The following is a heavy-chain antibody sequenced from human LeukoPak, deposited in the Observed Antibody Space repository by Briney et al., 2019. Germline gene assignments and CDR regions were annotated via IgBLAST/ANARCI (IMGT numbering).Heavy chain of an antibody. CDR2: INHSGST. CDR1: GYSISSGYY. D-gene: IGHD6-13*01. V-gene: IGHV4-38-2*02. J-gene: IGHJ4*02. Sequence: PSETLSLTCTVSGYSISSGYYWGWIRQPPGKGLEWIGEINHSGSTNYNPSLKSRVTISVDTSKNQFSLKLSSVTAADTAVYYCASPGIAAAGEFDYWGQGTLVTVSS. CDR3: ASPGIAAAGEFDY.